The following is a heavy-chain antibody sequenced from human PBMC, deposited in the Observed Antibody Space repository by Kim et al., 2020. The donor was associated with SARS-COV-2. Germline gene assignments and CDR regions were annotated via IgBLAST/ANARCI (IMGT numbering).Heavy chain of an antibody. V-gene: IGHV3-21*01. Sequence: GGSLRLSCAASGFTFSSYSMNWVRQAPGKGLEWVSSISSSSSYIYYADSVKGRFTISRDNAKNSLYLQMNSLRAEDTAVYYCARDGADYDILTGYYEFYYYYYGMDVWGQGTTVTVSS. J-gene: IGHJ6*02. CDR2: ISSSSSYI. D-gene: IGHD3-9*01. CDR1: GFTFSSYS. CDR3: ARDGADYDILTGYYEFYYYYYGMDV.